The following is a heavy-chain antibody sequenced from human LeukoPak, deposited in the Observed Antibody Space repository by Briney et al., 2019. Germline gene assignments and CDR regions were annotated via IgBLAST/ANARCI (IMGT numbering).Heavy chain of an antibody. Sequence: PGGSLRLSCAASGFTVSSNYMSWVRQAPGKGLEWVPVVSSGGSTYYADSVKGRFTLSRDNSKNTLYLQMNTLRADDTAVYYCAISSGGPYYFDFWGQGTLVTVSS. CDR2: VSSGGST. CDR3: AISSGGPYYFDF. J-gene: IGHJ4*02. D-gene: IGHD2-15*01. CDR1: GFTVSSNY. V-gene: IGHV3-53*01.